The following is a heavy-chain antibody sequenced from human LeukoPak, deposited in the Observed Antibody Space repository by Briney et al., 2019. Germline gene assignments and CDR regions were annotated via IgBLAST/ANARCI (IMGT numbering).Heavy chain of an antibody. CDR3: ARPKWGVTEVYFDY. CDR2: IIPIFGTA. CDR1: GGTFSSYA. D-gene: IGHD2-21*02. J-gene: IGHJ4*02. V-gene: IGHV1-69*13. Sequence: SVRVSCKASGGTFSSYAISWVRQAPGQGLEWMGGIIPIFGTANYAQKFQGRVTITADESTSTAYMELSSLRSEDTAVYYCARPKWGVTEVYFDYWGQGTLVTVSS.